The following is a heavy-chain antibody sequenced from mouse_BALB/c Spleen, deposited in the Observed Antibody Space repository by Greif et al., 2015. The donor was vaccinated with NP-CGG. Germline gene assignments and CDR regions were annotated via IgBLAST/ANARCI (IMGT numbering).Heavy chain of an antibody. Sequence: EVQRVESGGGLVQPGESLKISCESNEYEFPSHDMSWVRKTPEKRLELVAAINSDGGSTYYPDTMERRFIISRDDTKKTLYLQMSRLRSEDAALYYCARHYYGSSWYFDVWGAGTTVTVSS. CDR1: EYEFPSHD. V-gene: IGHV5-2*01. CDR2: INSDGGST. D-gene: IGHD1-1*01. CDR3: ARHYYGSSWYFDV. J-gene: IGHJ1*01.